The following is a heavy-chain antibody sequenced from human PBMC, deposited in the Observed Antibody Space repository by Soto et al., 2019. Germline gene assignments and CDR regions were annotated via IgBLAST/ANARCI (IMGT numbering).Heavy chain of an antibody. D-gene: IGHD3-10*01. V-gene: IGHV5-51*01. CDR1: GYGFTTYW. Sequence: PVESLTISCKVSGYGFTTYWIAWVRQMPGKGLEWMGTLYPGDSDTRYSPTFQGQVTISGDKSSSTAYLQWSRLKASDTAMYYCARQGNGGEGFDFWGQGTLVTVSS. J-gene: IGHJ4*02. CDR2: LYPGDSDT. CDR3: ARQGNGGEGFDF.